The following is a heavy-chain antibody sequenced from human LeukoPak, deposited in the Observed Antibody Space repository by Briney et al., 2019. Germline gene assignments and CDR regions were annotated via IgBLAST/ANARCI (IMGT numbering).Heavy chain of an antibody. J-gene: IGHJ3*02. Sequence: GGSLRLSCAASGFTFSRYGMHSVRQAPGKGLEWVAFIRYDGSNKYYADSVKGRFTISRDNSKNTLYLQMNSLRAEDTAVYYCARSGRGYDDAFDIWGQGTMVTVSS. CDR1: GFTFSRYG. D-gene: IGHD5-12*01. V-gene: IGHV3-30*02. CDR2: IRYDGSNK. CDR3: ARSGRGYDDAFDI.